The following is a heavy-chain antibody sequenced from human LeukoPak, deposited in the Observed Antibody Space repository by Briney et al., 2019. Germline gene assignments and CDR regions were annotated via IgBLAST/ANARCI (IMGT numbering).Heavy chain of an antibody. D-gene: IGHD6-13*01. CDR3: VRDRHIAAAVYYYYMDV. CDR2: INAYNGNT. V-gene: IGHV1-18*01. Sequence: WASVKVSCKASGYTFTSYIISWVRQAPGQGLEWMGWINAYNGNTDYAQRVQGRVTMTTDTSTSTAYMEVRSLRSDDTAVYYCVRDRHIAAAVYYYYMDVWGKGTPVTVSS. CDR1: GYTFTSYI. J-gene: IGHJ6*03.